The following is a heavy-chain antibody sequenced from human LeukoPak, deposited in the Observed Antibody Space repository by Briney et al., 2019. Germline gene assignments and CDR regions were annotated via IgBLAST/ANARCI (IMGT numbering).Heavy chain of an antibody. J-gene: IGHJ4*02. CDR3: TRVTYYYDNSGYFHFDS. D-gene: IGHD3-22*01. CDR1: GFTFGDYA. V-gene: IGHV3-49*04. Sequence: GGSLRLSCTTSGFTFGDYAMSWVRQAPGKGLEWVSFIRRKAHGGTTEYAASVKGRFSSSRDDSKSIAYLQMNSLKTEDTAVYFCTRVTYYYDNSGYFHFDSWGQGSLVTVSA. CDR2: IRRKAHGGTT.